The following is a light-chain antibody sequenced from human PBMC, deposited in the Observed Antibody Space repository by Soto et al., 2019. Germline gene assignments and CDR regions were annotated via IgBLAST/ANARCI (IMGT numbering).Light chain of an antibody. V-gene: IGKV3-20*01. CDR1: QTVPKSY. J-gene: IGKJ5*01. Sequence: IVLTQSPGTLSLSPGERATLSCRASQTVPKSYLAWYQQRPDQAPRLIIYYASNRATGIPDRFSGSESGTDFALTISHLEPEDFAVYYCHQYAWSPLTFGQETRLEIK. CDR3: HQYAWSPLT. CDR2: YAS.